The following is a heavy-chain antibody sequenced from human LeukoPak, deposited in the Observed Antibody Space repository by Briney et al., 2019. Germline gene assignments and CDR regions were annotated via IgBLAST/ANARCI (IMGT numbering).Heavy chain of an antibody. Sequence: PGGSLRLSCAASGFTFSSYEMNWLRQAPGKGLEWVSYISSSGSTIYSADSVKDRSTISRENAKNSLYLQMNSLRAEDTAVYYCARDLATRYYYDSSGHPLGYWGQGTLVTVSS. J-gene: IGHJ4*02. D-gene: IGHD3-22*01. CDR3: ARDLATRYYYDSSGHPLGY. CDR2: ISSSGSTI. V-gene: IGHV3-48*03. CDR1: GFTFSSYE.